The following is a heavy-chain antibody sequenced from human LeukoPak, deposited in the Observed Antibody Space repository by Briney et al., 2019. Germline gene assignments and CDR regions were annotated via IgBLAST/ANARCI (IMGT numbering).Heavy chain of an antibody. CDR1: GFTLSSDT. D-gene: IGHD1-20*01. J-gene: IGHJ4*02. V-gene: IGHV3-21*05. CDR3: ARSLTALDY. CDR2: IGHRSSDI. Sequence: GGSLRLSCAASGFTLSSDTMNWVRQAPGKELEWVSHIGHRSSDIWHADSVKGRFTASRDNAKNSVYLQMNSLRAEDSALYYCARSLTALDYWGLGTLVTVSS.